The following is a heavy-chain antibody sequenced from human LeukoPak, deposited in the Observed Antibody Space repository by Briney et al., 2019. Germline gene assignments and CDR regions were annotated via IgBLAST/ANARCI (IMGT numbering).Heavy chain of an antibody. Sequence: PGGSLRLSCAASGFTFSSYSMNWVRQAPGKGLEWVSSISSSSSYIYYADSVKGRFTISRDNAKNSLYLQMSSLRAEDTAVYYCARDAAAGYYFDYWGQGTLVTVSS. CDR3: ARDAAAGYYFDY. J-gene: IGHJ4*02. D-gene: IGHD6-13*01. CDR2: ISSSSSYI. CDR1: GFTFSSYS. V-gene: IGHV3-21*01.